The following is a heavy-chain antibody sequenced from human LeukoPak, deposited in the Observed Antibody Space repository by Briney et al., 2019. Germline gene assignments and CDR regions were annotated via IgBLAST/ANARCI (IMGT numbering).Heavy chain of an antibody. J-gene: IGHJ5*02. CDR2: ISGSGGST. CDR1: GFTFSSYA. V-gene: IGHV3-23*01. D-gene: IGHD2-2*02. CDR3: AKHAYCSSTSCYIWKAYNWFDP. Sequence: SGGSLRLSCAASGFTFSSYAMSWVRQAPGKGLEWVSAISGSGGSTYYADSVKGRFTISRDNSKTTLYLQMNGLRAEDTAVYYCAKHAYCSSTSCYIWKAYNWFDPWGQGTLVTVSS.